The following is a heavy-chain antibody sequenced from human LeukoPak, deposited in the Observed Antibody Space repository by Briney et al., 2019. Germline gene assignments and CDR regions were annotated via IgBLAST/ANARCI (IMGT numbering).Heavy chain of an antibody. CDR3: ARGPPSSGTAGSYISYFDY. Sequence: PGGSLRLSCAASGFTFSSSSMNWVRQAPGKGLEWVSYIRSSSSTIYYADSVKGRFTISRDNAKNSLYLQMNSLRAEDTAVYYCARGPPSSGTAGSYISYFDYWGQGTPVTVSS. V-gene: IGHV3-48*01. D-gene: IGHD3-10*01. CDR1: GFTFSSSS. CDR2: IRSSSSTI. J-gene: IGHJ4*02.